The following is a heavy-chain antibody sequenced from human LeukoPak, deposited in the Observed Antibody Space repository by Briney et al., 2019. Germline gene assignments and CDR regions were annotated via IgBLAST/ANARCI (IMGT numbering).Heavy chain of an antibody. J-gene: IGHJ5*02. V-gene: IGHV4-34*01. CDR2: INHSGST. D-gene: IGHD4-17*01. Sequence: SETLSLTCAVYGGSFSGYYWSWIRQPSGKGLEWIGEINHSGSTNYNPSLKSRVTISVDTSKNQFSLKLSSVTAADTAVYYCARVSLMTTVTTGPWGQGTLVTVSS. CDR1: GGSFSGYY. CDR3: ARVSLMTTVTTGP.